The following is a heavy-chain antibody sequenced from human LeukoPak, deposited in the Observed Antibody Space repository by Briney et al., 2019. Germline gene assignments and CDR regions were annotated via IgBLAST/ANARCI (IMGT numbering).Heavy chain of an antibody. CDR2: MNPNSGNT. Sequence: GASVKVSCKASGYTFTSYDINWVRQATGQGLEWMGWMNPNSGNTGYAQKFQGRVTITRNTSISTAYMELSSLRSDDTAVYYCATDYKYDSSDLSPYIDCWGQGTLVAVSS. D-gene: IGHD3-22*01. J-gene: IGHJ4*02. V-gene: IGHV1-8*03. CDR3: ATDYKYDSSDLSPYIDC. CDR1: GYTFTSYD.